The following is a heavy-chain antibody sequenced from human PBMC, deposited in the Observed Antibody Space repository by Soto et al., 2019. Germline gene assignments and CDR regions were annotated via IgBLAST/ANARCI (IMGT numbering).Heavy chain of an antibody. Sequence: GESLKISCKGSGYSFTSYWISWVRQMPGKGLEWMGRIDPSDSYTNYSPSFQGHVTISADKSISTAYLQWSSLKASDTAMYYCARLYYYDSSGYYYYYYGMDVWGQGTTVTVSS. J-gene: IGHJ6*02. CDR1: GYSFTSYW. CDR2: IDPSDSYT. D-gene: IGHD3-22*01. V-gene: IGHV5-10-1*01. CDR3: ARLYYYDSSGYYYYYYGMDV.